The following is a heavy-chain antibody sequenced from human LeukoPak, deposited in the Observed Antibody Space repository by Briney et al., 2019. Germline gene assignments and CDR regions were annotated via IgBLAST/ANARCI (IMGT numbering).Heavy chain of an antibody. CDR2: SKNKINSYST. CDR3: ARRIAGDGSHVFDI. CDR1: GFITSDHF. V-gene: IGHV3-72*01. Sequence: GGSLRLSCAASGFITSDHFMDWVRQAPGKGLEWVGRSKNKINSYSTEYAASVQGRFTISRDDSGSSMHLQMNSLKTEDTAVYYCARRIAGDGSHVFDIWGQGTMVTVSS. D-gene: IGHD6-19*01. J-gene: IGHJ3*02.